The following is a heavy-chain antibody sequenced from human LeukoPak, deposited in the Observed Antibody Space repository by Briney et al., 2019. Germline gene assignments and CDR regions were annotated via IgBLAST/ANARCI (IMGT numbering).Heavy chain of an antibody. CDR1: GYSISSGYY. Sequence: PSETLSLTCTVSGYSISSGYYWGWIRQPPGKGLEWIGSIYHSGSTYYNPSLKSRVTISVDTSKNQFSPKLSSVTAADTAVYYCATVTNPIDYWGQGTQVTVSS. V-gene: IGHV4-38-2*02. D-gene: IGHD4-17*01. CDR2: IYHSGST. CDR3: ATVTNPIDY. J-gene: IGHJ4*02.